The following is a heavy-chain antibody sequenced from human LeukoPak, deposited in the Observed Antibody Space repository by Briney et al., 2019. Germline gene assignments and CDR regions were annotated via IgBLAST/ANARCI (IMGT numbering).Heavy chain of an antibody. CDR3: ARGTYSSGWSLGFDP. D-gene: IGHD6-19*01. CDR1: GGSISSGGYF. V-gene: IGHV4-31*03. Sequence: SETLSLTCTVSGGSISSGGYFWSWIRQHPGKGLEWIGYIYYSGSTYYNPSLKSRVTISVATSKNHFSLRLSSVTAADTAVYYCARGTYSSGWSLGFDPWGQGTLVTVSS. CDR2: IYYSGST. J-gene: IGHJ5*02.